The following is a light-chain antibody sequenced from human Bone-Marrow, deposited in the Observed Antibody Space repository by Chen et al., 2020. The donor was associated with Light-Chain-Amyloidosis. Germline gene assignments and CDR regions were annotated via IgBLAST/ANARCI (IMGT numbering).Light chain of an antibody. CDR3: MQSIQLPRT. CDR2: EVS. J-gene: IGKJ4*01. V-gene: IGKV2D-29*01. CDR1: QSLLHSDGKTS. Sequence: DIVMTKTPLSLSVTTGQPASISCKSSQSLLHSDGKTSLYGYLQKPGQPPQLLIYEVSNRFFGVPDMFSDRGSGTDCTLEISRLEAEDVGVYYCMQSIQLPRTVGGGTKVEIK.